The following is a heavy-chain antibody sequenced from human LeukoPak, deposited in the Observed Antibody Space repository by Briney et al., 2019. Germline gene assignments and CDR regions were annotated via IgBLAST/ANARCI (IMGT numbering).Heavy chain of an antibody. CDR2: IIPIFGTA. CDR1: GGTFSSYA. J-gene: IGHJ4*02. Sequence: ASVKVSCTASGGTFSSYAISWVRQAPGQGLEWMGGIIPIFGTANYAQKFQGRVTITADESTSTAYMELSSLRSEDTAVYYCARGVDAYDSSGYYWFDYWGQGTLVTVSS. CDR3: ARGVDAYDSSGYYWFDY. D-gene: IGHD3-22*01. V-gene: IGHV1-69*13.